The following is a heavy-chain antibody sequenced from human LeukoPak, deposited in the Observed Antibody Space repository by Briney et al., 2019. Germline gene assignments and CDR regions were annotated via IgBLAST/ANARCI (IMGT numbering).Heavy chain of an antibody. Sequence: SETLSLTCTVSGGSISSYYWSWIRQPPGKGLEWIGYIYYSGSTNYNPSLKSRVTISVDTSKNQFSLKLSSVTAADTAVYYCARDLVRIAAAGTYYYYYMDVWGKGATVTVSS. J-gene: IGHJ6*03. V-gene: IGHV4-59*12. D-gene: IGHD6-13*01. CDR2: IYYSGST. CDR1: GGSISSYY. CDR3: ARDLVRIAAAGTYYYYYMDV.